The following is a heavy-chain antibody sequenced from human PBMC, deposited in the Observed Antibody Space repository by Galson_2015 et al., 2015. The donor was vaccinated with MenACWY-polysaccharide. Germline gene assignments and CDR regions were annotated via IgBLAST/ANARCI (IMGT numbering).Heavy chain of an antibody. D-gene: IGHD3-3*01. CDR3: ARGHYDLGSGYRHSYFGLDV. Sequence: SLRLSCAASEFDFSTYWMHWVRQVPGKGPVWVSRINSDETSTSYADSVKGRFSISRDNAKSTLYLQMNSLRAEDTAVYYCARGHYDLGSGYRHSYFGLDVWGQGTTVTVSS. CDR2: INSDETST. V-gene: IGHV3-74*01. CDR1: EFDFSTYW. J-gene: IGHJ6*01.